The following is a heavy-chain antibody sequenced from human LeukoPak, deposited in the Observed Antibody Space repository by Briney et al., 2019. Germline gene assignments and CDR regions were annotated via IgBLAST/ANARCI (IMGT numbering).Heavy chain of an antibody. V-gene: IGHV4-30-2*01. Sequence: SRTLSLTCTVSGGSISSGGYYWSWIRQPPGKGLEWIGYVYHSGSTYYNPSLKSRVTISVDRSKNQFSLKLSSVTAADTAVYYCAREAMIEGYQDYWGQGTLVTVSS. D-gene: IGHD3-22*01. CDR2: VYHSGST. J-gene: IGHJ4*02. CDR3: AREAMIEGYQDY. CDR1: GGSISSGGYY.